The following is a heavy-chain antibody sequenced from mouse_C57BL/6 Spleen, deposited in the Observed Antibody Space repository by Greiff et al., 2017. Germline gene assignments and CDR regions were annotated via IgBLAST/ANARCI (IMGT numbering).Heavy chain of an antibody. Sequence: QVQLQQPGAELVKPGASVKLSCKASGYTFTSYWMHWVKQRPGQGLEWIGMIHPNSGSTNYNEKFKSKATLTVDKSSSTAYMQLSSLTSEDSAVYYCARSTTVVSYFDYWGQGTTLTVSS. D-gene: IGHD1-1*01. CDR2: IHPNSGST. V-gene: IGHV1-64*01. CDR1: GYTFTSYW. J-gene: IGHJ2*01. CDR3: ARSTTVVSYFDY.